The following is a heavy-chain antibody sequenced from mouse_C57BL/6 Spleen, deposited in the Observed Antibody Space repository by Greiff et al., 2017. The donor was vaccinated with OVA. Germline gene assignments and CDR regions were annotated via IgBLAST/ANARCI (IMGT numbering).Heavy chain of an antibody. V-gene: IGHV1-85*01. CDR2: IYPRDGST. Sequence: QVQLQQSGPELVKPGASVKLSCKASGYTFTSYDINWVKQRPGQGLEWIGWIYPRDGSTKYNEKFKGKATLTVDTSSSTAYMELHSLTSEDSAVYFCARGEGQLRLQYYFDYWGQGTTLTVSS. D-gene: IGHD3-2*02. CDR3: ARGEGQLRLQYYFDY. J-gene: IGHJ2*01. CDR1: GYTFTSYD.